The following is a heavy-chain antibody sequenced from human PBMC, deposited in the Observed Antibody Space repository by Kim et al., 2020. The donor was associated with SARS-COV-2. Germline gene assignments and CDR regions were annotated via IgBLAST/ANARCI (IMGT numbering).Heavy chain of an antibody. CDR1: GGSFSGYY. J-gene: IGHJ4*02. Sequence: SETLSLTCAVYGGSFSGYYWSWIRQPPGKGLEWIGEINHSGSTNYNPSLKSRVTISVDTSKNQFSLKLSSVTAADTAVYYCARGEYYYGSGLTADFDYWGQGTLVTVSS. CDR3: ARGEYYYGSGLTADFDY. CDR2: INHSGST. V-gene: IGHV4-34*01. D-gene: IGHD3-10*01.